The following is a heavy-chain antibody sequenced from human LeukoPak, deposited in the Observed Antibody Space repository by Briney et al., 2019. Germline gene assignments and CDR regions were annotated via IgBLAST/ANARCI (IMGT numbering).Heavy chain of an antibody. Sequence: GGSLRLSCAASGSTFSSYAMSWVRQAPGKGLEWVSAISGSGDSTYYADSVKGRFTISRDNAKSTLYLQMSSLRGDDTAVYYCARGSSASRSWGQGTLVVVSS. CDR2: ISGSGDST. CDR3: ARGSSASRS. J-gene: IGHJ1*01. D-gene: IGHD2-15*01. CDR1: GSTFSSYA. V-gene: IGHV3-23*01.